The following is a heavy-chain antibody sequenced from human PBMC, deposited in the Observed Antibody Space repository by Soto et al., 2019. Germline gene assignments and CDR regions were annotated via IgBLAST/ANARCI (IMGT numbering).Heavy chain of an antibody. CDR3: ARGPTSGTYVY. Sequence: EVQLVESGGGLVKPGGSLRLSCAASGFTFSSYTMNWVRQAPGKGLEWVSSISSSSSYMHYADSVKGRFTISRDNAKNSLYLHMNSLRVEDTAVYYCARGPTSGTYVYWGQGTLVTVSS. V-gene: IGHV3-21*02. CDR1: GFTFSSYT. CDR2: ISSSSSYM. D-gene: IGHD1-26*01. J-gene: IGHJ4*02.